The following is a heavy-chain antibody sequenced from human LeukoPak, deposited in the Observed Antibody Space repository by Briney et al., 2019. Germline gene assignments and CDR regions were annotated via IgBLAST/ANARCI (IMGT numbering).Heavy chain of an antibody. CDR3: ASAGYSYGSFFD. CDR2: ISSSGSTI. D-gene: IGHD5-18*01. V-gene: IGHV3-48*03. J-gene: IGHJ4*02. CDR1: GFTFSSYE. Sequence: GGSLRLSCAASGFTFSSYEMNWVRQAPGKGLEWVSYISSSGSTIYYADSVKGRFTISRDNAKNSLYLQMNSLRAEDTAIYYCASAGYSYGSFFDWGQGTLVTVSS.